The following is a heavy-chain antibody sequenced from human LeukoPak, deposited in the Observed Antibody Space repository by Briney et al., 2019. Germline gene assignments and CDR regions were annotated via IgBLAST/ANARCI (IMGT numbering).Heavy chain of an antibody. CDR2: IYYREST. V-gene: IGHV4-39*01. D-gene: IGHD4-17*01. CDR1: GGSISSSNYY. Sequence: SETLSLTCTVSGGSISSSNYYWGWIRQPPGKGLDWIGSIYYRESTYYNPSLKSRVTISVDTSKNQFSLNLTSVTAADTAVYYCARHSSMTTGYMAYWGQGTLVTVSS. J-gene: IGHJ4*02. CDR3: ARHSSMTTGYMAY.